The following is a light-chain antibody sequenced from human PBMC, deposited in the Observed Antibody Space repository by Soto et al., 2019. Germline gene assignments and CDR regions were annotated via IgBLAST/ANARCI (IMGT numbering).Light chain of an antibody. Sequence: EIVMTQSPATLSVSPGERATLSCRASQSVNRNYLAWYQPTPGQAPRLXIYGISKRETEILDRFSGSGAGTECTLTISSLQPEDFATDYCQQHGQSTITFGQGTRLEIK. CDR3: QQHGQSTIT. CDR1: QSVNRN. V-gene: IGKV3-15*01. J-gene: IGKJ5*01. CDR2: GIS.